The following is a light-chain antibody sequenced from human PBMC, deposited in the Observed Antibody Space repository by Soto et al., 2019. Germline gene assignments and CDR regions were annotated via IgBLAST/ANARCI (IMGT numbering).Light chain of an antibody. J-gene: IGKJ2*01. CDR3: QQYGNSPPYT. Sequence: EVVLTQSPGTLSLSPGERASLSCRASQSVSNNYLAWYQQKPGQSPKLLIFGSSDRATGIPDRFSGSGSGTDFTLTISRLEPEDFAVYYCQQYGNSPPYTFGHGTKLEIK. CDR2: GSS. CDR1: QSVSNNY. V-gene: IGKV3-20*01.